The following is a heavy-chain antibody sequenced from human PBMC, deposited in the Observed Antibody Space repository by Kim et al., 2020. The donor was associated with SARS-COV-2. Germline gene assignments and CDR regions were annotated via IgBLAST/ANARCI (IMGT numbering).Heavy chain of an antibody. D-gene: IGHD5-12*01. CDR2: ISIRGESI. Sequence: GGPLRLSCAASGLSFSDSYMNWVRQAPGKGLEWLSFISIRGESIFYADSVEGRFTISRDNAKNSLYLQMNYLRDEDTAVYYCARSGNGYNAFGIWGQGVLVTVSS. CDR3: ARSGNGYNAFGI. CDR1: GLSFSDSY. J-gene: IGHJ4*02. V-gene: IGHV3-11*01.